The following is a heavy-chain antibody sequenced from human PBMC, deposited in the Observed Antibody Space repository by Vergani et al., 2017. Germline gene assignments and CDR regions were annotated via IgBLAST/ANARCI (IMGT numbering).Heavy chain of an antibody. CDR2: IIPIFGTA. V-gene: IGHV1-69*06. D-gene: IGHD6-6*01. CDR1: GGTFSSYA. Sequence: QVQLVQSGAEVKKPGSSVKVSCKASGGTFSSYAISWVRQAPGQGLEWMGGIIPIFGTANYAQKFQGRVTITADKSTSTAYMELSSLRSEDTAVYYCARDSDWLAARVLIYYYYGMDVWGQGTTVTVSS. CDR3: ARDSDWLAARVLIYYYYGMDV. J-gene: IGHJ6*02.